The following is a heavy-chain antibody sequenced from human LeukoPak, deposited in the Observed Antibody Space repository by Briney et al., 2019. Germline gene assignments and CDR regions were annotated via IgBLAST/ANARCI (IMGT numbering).Heavy chain of an antibody. CDR2: ISWNSGSI. CDR1: GFSVTSRY. CDR3: ARARYDILTGYRYYFDY. J-gene: IGHJ4*02. Sequence: GGSLRLSCAASGFSVTSRYMNWVRQAPGKGLEWVSGISWNSGSIGYADSVKGRFTISRDNAKNSLYLQMNSLRAEDTALYYCARARYDILTGYRYYFDYWGQGTLVTVSS. D-gene: IGHD3-9*01. V-gene: IGHV3-9*01.